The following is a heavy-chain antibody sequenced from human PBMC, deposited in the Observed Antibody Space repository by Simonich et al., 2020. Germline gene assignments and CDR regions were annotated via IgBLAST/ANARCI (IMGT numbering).Heavy chain of an antibody. J-gene: IGHJ4*02. Sequence: QVQLVQSGAEVNKPGASVKVSCKASGYTFTSYGISWVRQAPGQGLEWMGWISAYNGKTNYEQKLQGRVTMTTDTYTSTAYMERRSLRSDDTAVYYCARASRGTWWYYYFDYWGQGTLVTVSS. V-gene: IGHV1-18*01. CDR2: ISAYNGKT. CDR3: ARASRGTWWYYYFDY. D-gene: IGHD2-15*01. CDR1: GYTFTSYG.